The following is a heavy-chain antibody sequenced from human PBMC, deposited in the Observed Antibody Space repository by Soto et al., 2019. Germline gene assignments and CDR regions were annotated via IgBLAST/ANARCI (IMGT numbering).Heavy chain of an antibody. J-gene: IGHJ6*03. CDR3: ARLYDFWSGSGSGYYYYMDV. CDR1: GFSISGYY. D-gene: IGHD3-3*01. Sequence: SETLSLTCTVSGFSISGYYWSWIRQPPGKGLEWIGYIYYLGSTNYNPSLKSRVTISVATSRNQFSLELSSVTAADTAVYYCARLYDFWSGSGSGYYYYMDVWGKGTTVTVSS. V-gene: IGHV4-59*08. CDR2: IYYLGST.